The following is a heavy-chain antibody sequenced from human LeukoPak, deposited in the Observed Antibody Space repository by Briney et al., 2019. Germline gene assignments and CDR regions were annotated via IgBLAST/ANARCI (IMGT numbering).Heavy chain of an antibody. CDR1: GFTFSSYA. J-gene: IGHJ4*02. V-gene: IGHV3-23*01. CDR2: ISGSGTST. CDR3: AKDYGDYVSPLDY. D-gene: IGHD4-17*01. Sequence: GGSLRLSCAASGFTFSSYAMSWVRQAPGKGLEWVSTISGSGTSTYYADSVKGRFTISRDNSENTLYLQMNSLRAEDRAVYYCAKDYGDYVSPLDYWGQGTLVTVSS.